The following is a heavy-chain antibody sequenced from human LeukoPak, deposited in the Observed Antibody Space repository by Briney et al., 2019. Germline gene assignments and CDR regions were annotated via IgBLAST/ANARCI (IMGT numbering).Heavy chain of an antibody. V-gene: IGHV4-59*01. D-gene: IGHD6-13*01. CDR2: IYYSGST. CDR3: AKATGPYSSSWYVPDAFDL. Sequence: SETLSLTCTVSGGSISSYYWSWIRQPPGKGLEWIGYIYYSGSTNYNPSLKSRVTISVDTSKNQFSLKLSSVTAADTAVYYCAKATGPYSSSWYVPDAFDLWGQGTMVTVSS. CDR1: GGSISSYY. J-gene: IGHJ3*01.